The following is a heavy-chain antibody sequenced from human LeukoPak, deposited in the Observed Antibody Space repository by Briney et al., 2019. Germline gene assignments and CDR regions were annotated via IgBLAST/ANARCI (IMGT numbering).Heavy chain of an antibody. D-gene: IGHD4-23*01. V-gene: IGHV3-30-3*01. CDR2: ISYDGSNK. J-gene: IGHJ4*02. Sequence: GGSLRLSCAASGFTFSIYTIHWVRQAPGKGLEWVAVISYDGSNKYYADSVKGRFTISRDNSKNTLYLQMNSLRAEDTAVYYCARAYGLRWSPGDYWGQGTLVTVSS. CDR3: ARAYGLRWSPGDY. CDR1: GFTFSIYT.